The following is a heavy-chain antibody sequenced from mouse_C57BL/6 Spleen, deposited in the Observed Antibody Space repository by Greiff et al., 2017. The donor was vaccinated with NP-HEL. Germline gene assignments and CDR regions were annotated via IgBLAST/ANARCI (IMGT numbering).Heavy chain of an antibody. CDR2: IDPETGGT. V-gene: IGHV1-15*01. CDR3: TRLRDDSYFDY. D-gene: IGHD2-4*01. Sequence: VQLQQSGAELVRPGASVTLSCKASGYTFTDYEMHWVKQTPVHGLEWIGAIDPETGGTAYNQKFKGKAILTAAKSSSTAYLELRSLTSEDSAVYYCTRLRDDSYFDYWGQGTTLTVSS. J-gene: IGHJ2*01. CDR1: GYTFTDYE.